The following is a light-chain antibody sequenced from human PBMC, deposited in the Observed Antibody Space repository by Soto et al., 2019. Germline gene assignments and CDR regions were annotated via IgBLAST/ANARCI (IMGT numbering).Light chain of an antibody. J-gene: IGKJ5*01. V-gene: IGKV1-12*01. CDR2: AAS. CDR1: QGISHW. Sequence: IQMTQSPSSVSASLGDRVTITCRASQGISHWLAWYQQKPGKAPQLLIYAASTLQSGVPLSFSGSGSGTSFTLTISSLQPEDFATYYCQQLLSYPITFGQGTRLEIK. CDR3: QQLLSYPIT.